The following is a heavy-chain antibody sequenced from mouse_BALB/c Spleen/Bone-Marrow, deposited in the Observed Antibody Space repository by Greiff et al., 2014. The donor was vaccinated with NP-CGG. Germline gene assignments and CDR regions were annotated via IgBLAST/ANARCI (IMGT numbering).Heavy chain of an antibody. V-gene: IGHV5-6*01. CDR3: ARHQRYYAMDY. CDR1: GFTFSCYG. Sequence: VQLKESGGDLVKPGGSLKLSCAASGFTFSCYGMSWGRQTPDKRLEWVATISSGGSNTYYPDSVKGRFTISRDNAKNTLYLQMSSLKSEDTAMYYCARHQRYYAMDYWGQGTSVTVSS. J-gene: IGHJ4*01. CDR2: ISSGGSNT.